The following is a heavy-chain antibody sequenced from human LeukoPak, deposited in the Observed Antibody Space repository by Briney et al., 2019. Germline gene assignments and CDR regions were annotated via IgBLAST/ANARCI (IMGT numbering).Heavy chain of an antibody. Sequence: PSETLSLTCTVPGGSISTSNYYWGWIRQPPGKGLEWIGNIFYSGYTYYNPSLESRVTISVDTSKNQFSLKLSSVTAADTAIYYCAKHYMGSSYNRGLDYWGQGTLVTVSS. CDR3: AKHYMGSSYNRGLDY. J-gene: IGHJ4*02. V-gene: IGHV4-39*01. CDR1: GGSISTSNYY. D-gene: IGHD3-10*01. CDR2: IFYSGYT.